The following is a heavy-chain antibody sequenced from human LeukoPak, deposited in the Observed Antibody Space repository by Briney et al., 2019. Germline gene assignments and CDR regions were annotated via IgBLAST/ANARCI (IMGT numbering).Heavy chain of an antibody. Sequence: GESLKISCKGSGYSFTSYWIGWVRQMPGKGLEWMGIIYPGDSDTRYSPSFQGQVTISADKSISTAYLQWSSLKASDTAMYYCARRDSVVPVAIGGWFDPWGQGTLVTVSS. D-gene: IGHD2-2*01. CDR3: ARRDSVVPVAIGGWFDP. V-gene: IGHV5-51*01. J-gene: IGHJ5*02. CDR1: GYSFTSYW. CDR2: IYPGDSDT.